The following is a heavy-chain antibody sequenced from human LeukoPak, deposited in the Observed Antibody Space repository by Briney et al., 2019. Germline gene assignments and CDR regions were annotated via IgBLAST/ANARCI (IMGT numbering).Heavy chain of an antibody. J-gene: IGHJ5*02. Sequence: SETLPLTCAVYGGSFSGYYWSWIRQPPGKGLEWIGEINHSGSTNYNPSLKSRVTISVDTSKNQFSLKLSSVTAADTAVYYCARGPSITMVRGVISRSYNWFDPWGQGTLVTVSS. V-gene: IGHV4-34*01. CDR3: ARGPSITMVRGVISRSYNWFDP. CDR1: GGSFSGYY. D-gene: IGHD3-10*01. CDR2: INHSGST.